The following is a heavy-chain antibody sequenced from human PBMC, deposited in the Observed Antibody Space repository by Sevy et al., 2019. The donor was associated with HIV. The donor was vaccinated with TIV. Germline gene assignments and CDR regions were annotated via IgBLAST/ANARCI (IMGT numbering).Heavy chain of an antibody. J-gene: IGHJ4*02. CDR2: INWNGGST. CDR3: ARDWGNYYGSGSYGFFDY. V-gene: IGHV3-20*04. Sequence: GGSLRLSCAASGFTFDGYGMSWARQAPGKGLEWVSGINWNGGSTGYADSVKGRFTISRDNAKNSLYLQMNSLRAEDTALYYCARDWGNYYGSGSYGFFDYWGQGTLVTVSS. D-gene: IGHD3-10*01. CDR1: GFTFDGYG.